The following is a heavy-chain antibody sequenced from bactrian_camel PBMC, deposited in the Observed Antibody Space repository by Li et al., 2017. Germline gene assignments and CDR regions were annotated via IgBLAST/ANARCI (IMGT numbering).Heavy chain of an antibody. V-gene: IGHV3S1*01. CDR2: VRGDKYT. CDR1: GYTYSDYC. J-gene: IGHJ4*01. D-gene: IGHD1*01. Sequence: HVQLVESGGGSVQAGGSLRLSCAVSGYTYSDYCMAWFRQAPGQQREGVAAVRGDKYTYYADSVKGRVNISHDNAKNTLYLQMNSLKPEDTGTYICAADIGPSLPSVSHIWTGDYFGQGTQVTVS.